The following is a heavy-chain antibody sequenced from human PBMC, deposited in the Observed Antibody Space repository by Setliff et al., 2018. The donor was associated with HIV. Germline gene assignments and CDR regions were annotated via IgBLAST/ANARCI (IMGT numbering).Heavy chain of an antibody. Sequence: ASVKVSCKASGYTFTGYYMHWVRQAPGQGLEWMGRINPNMGDTQYAQKFQGRVTMTRDTSISTAYMELSRLRSDDTAVYYCARDPDYYDSSGYYPEYFQHWGQGTLVTVSS. D-gene: IGHD3-22*01. CDR3: ARDPDYYDSSGYYPEYFQH. V-gene: IGHV1-2*06. CDR2: INPNMGDT. CDR1: GYTFTGYY. J-gene: IGHJ1*01.